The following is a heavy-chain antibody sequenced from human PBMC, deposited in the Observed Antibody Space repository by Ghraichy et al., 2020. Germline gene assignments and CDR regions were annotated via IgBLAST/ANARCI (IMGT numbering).Heavy chain of an antibody. Sequence: SGPTLVKPTETLTLTCTVSGFSLSNARMGVSWIRQPPGKALEWLAHIFSNDEKSYSTSLKSRLTISKDTSKSQVVLTMTNMDPVDTATYYCARIDYGGNSGGFDYWGQGTLVTVSS. J-gene: IGHJ4*02. CDR2: IFSNDEK. D-gene: IGHD4-23*01. V-gene: IGHV2-26*01. CDR1: GFSLSNARMG. CDR3: ARIDYGGNSGGFDY.